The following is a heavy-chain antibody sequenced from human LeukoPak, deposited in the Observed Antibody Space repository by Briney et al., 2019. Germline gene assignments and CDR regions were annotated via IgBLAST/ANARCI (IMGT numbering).Heavy chain of an antibody. V-gene: IGHV3-30*02. D-gene: IGHD6-6*01. CDR2: IRYDGSNK. Sequence: GGSLRLSCAASGFTFSSYGMHWARQAPGKGLEWVAFIRYDGSNKYYADSVKGRFTISRDNSKNTLYLQMNSLRAEDTAVYYCAKDRYSSSSWFDYWGQGTLVTVSS. J-gene: IGHJ4*02. CDR3: AKDRYSSSSWFDY. CDR1: GFTFSSYG.